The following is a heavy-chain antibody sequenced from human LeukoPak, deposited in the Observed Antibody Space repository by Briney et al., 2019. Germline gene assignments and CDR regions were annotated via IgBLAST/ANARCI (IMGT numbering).Heavy chain of an antibody. Sequence: ASVKVSCKASGYTFTSYGISWVRQAPGQGLEWMGWISAYNGNTNYAQNLQGRVTMTTDTSTSTAYMELRSLRSDDTAVYYCARYGRRFYDILTGYFPGSAFDIWGQGTMVTVSS. J-gene: IGHJ3*02. CDR3: ARYGRRFYDILTGYFPGSAFDI. V-gene: IGHV1-18*01. CDR2: ISAYNGNT. CDR1: GYTFTSYG. D-gene: IGHD3-9*01.